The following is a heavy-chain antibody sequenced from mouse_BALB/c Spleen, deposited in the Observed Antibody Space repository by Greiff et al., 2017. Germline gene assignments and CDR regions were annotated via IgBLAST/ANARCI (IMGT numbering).Heavy chain of an antibody. J-gene: IGHJ2*01. CDR1: GFTFSSYA. Sequence: EVKLVESGGGLVKPGGSLKLSCAASGFTFSSYAMSWVRQTPEKRLEWVASISSGGSTYYPDSAKGRFTISRDNARNILYLQMSSLRSEDTAMYYCARGGYYGDYWGQGTTLTVSS. CDR3: ARGGYYGDY. CDR2: ISSGGST. V-gene: IGHV5-6-5*01.